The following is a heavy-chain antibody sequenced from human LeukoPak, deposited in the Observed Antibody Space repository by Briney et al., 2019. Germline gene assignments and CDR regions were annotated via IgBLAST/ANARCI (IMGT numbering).Heavy chain of an antibody. J-gene: IGHJ3*02. Sequence: GESLKISCEGSGYTFTSYWIAWVRQMPGKGLEWMGIIYPGDSDTRYSPSFQGQVTISADKSIRTAYLQWSSLKASDTAMYYCARVRSGDYSEDAFDIWGQGTMVTVSS. D-gene: IGHD1-26*01. CDR1: GYTFTSYW. CDR2: IYPGDSDT. CDR3: ARVRSGDYSEDAFDI. V-gene: IGHV5-51*01.